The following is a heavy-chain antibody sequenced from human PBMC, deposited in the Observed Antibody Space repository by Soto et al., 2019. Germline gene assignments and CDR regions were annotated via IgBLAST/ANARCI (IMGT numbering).Heavy chain of an antibody. CDR2: IYYSGST. Sequence: LSLTCTVSGGSISSYYWSWIRQPPGKGLEWIGYIYYSGSTNYNPSLKSRVSISVDTSKNQFSLKLSSVTAADTAVYYCARRYGGNFDYWGQGTLVTVSS. J-gene: IGHJ4*02. D-gene: IGHD1-26*01. V-gene: IGHV4-59*01. CDR3: ARRYGGNFDY. CDR1: GGSISSYY.